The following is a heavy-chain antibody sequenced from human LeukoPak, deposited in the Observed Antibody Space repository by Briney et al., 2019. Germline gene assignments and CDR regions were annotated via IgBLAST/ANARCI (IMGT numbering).Heavy chain of an antibody. D-gene: IGHD3-10*01. Sequence: PSGTLSLTCAVSGGSISSSNWWSWVRQPPGKGLEWIGEIYHSGSTNYNPSLKSRVTISVDKSKNQFSLKLSSVTAADTAVYYCARVAGYYYGSGSYWMDVWGQGTPVTVSS. V-gene: IGHV4-4*02. CDR2: IYHSGST. CDR3: ARVAGYYYGSGSYWMDV. CDR1: GGSISSSNW. J-gene: IGHJ6*02.